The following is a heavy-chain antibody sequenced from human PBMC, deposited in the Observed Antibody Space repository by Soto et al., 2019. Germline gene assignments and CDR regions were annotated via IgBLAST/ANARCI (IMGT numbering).Heavy chain of an antibody. CDR3: ARGDKGDVYRYGPYPYYYCSMDV. CDR2: INPNSGGT. CDR1: GYTFTGYY. Sequence: ASVKVSCKVSGYTFTGYYMHWVRQAPGQGLEWMGWINPNSGGTNYAQKFQGRVTMTRDTSISTAYMELSRLRSDDTAVYYCARGDKGDVYRYGPYPYYYCSMDVWGQGTTVTVSS. V-gene: IGHV1-2*02. D-gene: IGHD5-18*01. J-gene: IGHJ6*02.